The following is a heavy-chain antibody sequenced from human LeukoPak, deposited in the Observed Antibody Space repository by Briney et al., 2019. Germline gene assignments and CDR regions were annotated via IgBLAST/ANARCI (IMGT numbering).Heavy chain of an antibody. J-gene: IGHJ4*02. CDR2: ISGSGGGT. Sequence: GGSLRLSCAAAGFTVSTSAMSWVRQAPGKGLEWVSGISGSGGGTYYADSVKGRFSISRDISKNTLYLQMNSLRAEDTAIYYCAKDGKTRNWNYFQAKPVYWGQGTLVTVPS. D-gene: IGHD1-7*01. V-gene: IGHV3-23*01. CDR3: AKDGKTRNWNYFQAKPVY. CDR1: GFTVSTSA.